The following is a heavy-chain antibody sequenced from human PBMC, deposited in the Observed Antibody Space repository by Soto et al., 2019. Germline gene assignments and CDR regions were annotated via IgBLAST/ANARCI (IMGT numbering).Heavy chain of an antibody. CDR2: INHSGST. D-gene: IGHD6-19*01. V-gene: IGHV4-34*01. CDR3: ARAVAGWFDY. CDR1: GGSFSGYY. J-gene: IGHJ4*02. Sequence: QVQLQQWGAGLLKPSETLSLTCAVYGGSFSGYYWSWIRQPPGKGLEWIGEINHSGSTNYNPSLKSLVPISVDTSKNQFSLKLSSVTAADTAVYYCARAVAGWFDYWGQGTLVTVSS.